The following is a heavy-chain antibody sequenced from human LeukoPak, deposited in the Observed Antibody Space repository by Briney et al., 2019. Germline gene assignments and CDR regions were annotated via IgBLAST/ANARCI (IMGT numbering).Heavy chain of an antibody. D-gene: IGHD4-17*01. CDR3: ARRGYGSHFDY. V-gene: IGHV3-48*03. CDR1: GLTFSNYE. Sequence: GVSLRLSCAASGLTFSNYEMNWVRQAPGKGLEWISYISDGGGSRYYADSVKGRFPISRDNAKNSLYLQMNSLRAEDTAVYYCARRGYGSHFDYWGQGTLVTVSS. CDR2: ISDGGGSR. J-gene: IGHJ4*02.